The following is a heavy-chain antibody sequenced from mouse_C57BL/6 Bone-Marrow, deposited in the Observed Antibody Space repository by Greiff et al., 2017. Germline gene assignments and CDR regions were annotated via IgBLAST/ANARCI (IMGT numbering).Heavy chain of an antibody. J-gene: IGHJ2*01. D-gene: IGHD2-5*01. CDR1: GFTFSSYG. Sequence: EVKVVESGGDLVKPGGSLKLSCAASGFTFSSYGMSWVRQTPDKRLEWVATISSGGSYTYYPDSVKGRFTISRDNAKNTLYQQMSSLKSEDTAMYYCARQRGCYSNYFDYWGQGTTLTVSS. V-gene: IGHV5-6*01. CDR2: ISSGGSYT. CDR3: ARQRGCYSNYFDY.